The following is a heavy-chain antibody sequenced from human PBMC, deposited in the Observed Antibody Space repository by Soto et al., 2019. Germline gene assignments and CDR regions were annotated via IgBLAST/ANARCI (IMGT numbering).Heavy chain of an antibody. J-gene: IGHJ5*02. CDR2: IKQDGSEK. Sequence: PGGSLRLSCAASGFTFSSYWMSCVRQAPGKGLEWVANIKQDGSEKYYVDSVKGRFTISRDNAKNSLYLQMNSLRAEDTTVYYCARDGPHYDFWSGYYINWFDPWGQGTLVTVSS. D-gene: IGHD3-3*01. CDR1: GFTFSSYW. V-gene: IGHV3-7*01. CDR3: ARDGPHYDFWSGYYINWFDP.